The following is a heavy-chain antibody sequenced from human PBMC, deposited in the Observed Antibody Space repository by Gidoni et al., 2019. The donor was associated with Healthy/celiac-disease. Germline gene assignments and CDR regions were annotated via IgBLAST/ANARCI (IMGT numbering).Heavy chain of an antibody. CDR1: GFTFSRYW. CDR2: IKQDGSEK. J-gene: IGHJ6*02. D-gene: IGHD3-22*01. V-gene: IGHV3-7*01. Sequence: EVQLVESGGGWVQPGGSLRLSCAASGFTFSRYWMSWVRQAPGQGLEWVGNIKQDGSEKYYVDSVKGRFTISRDNAKNSLYLQMNSLRAEDTAVYYCARDRFTDPMIALPYYYYGMDVWGQVTTVTVSS. CDR3: ARDRFTDPMIALPYYYYGMDV.